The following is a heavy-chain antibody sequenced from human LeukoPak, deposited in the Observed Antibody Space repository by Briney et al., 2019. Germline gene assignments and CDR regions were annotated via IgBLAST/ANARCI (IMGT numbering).Heavy chain of an antibody. CDR1: GGSFSGYY. V-gene: IGHV4-34*01. Sequence: SETLSLTCAVYGGSFSGYYWSWIRQPPGKGLEWIGEINHSGSTNYNPSLKSRVTISVDTSKNQFSLKLSSVTAADTAVYYCARHSPLRYTVNYYMDVWGKGTTVTVSS. D-gene: IGHD5/OR15-5a*01. CDR3: ARHSPLRYTVNYYMDV. J-gene: IGHJ6*03. CDR2: INHSGST.